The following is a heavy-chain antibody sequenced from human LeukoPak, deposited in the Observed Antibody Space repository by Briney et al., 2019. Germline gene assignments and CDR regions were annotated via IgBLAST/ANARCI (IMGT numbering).Heavy chain of an antibody. CDR3: ARVAVAGTGYDAFDI. CDR2: INAGNGNT. J-gene: IGHJ3*02. Sequence: ASVKVSCKASGYTFTSYAMHWVRQAPGQRLEWMGWINAGNGNTKYSQKFQGRVTITRDTSASTAYMELSSLRSEDTAVYYCARVAVAGTGYDAFDIWGQGTMVTVSS. CDR1: GYTFTSYA. V-gene: IGHV1-3*01. D-gene: IGHD6-19*01.